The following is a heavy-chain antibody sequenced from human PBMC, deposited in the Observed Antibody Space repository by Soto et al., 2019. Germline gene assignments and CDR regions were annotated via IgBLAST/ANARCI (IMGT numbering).Heavy chain of an antibody. CDR3: ARQGHGVVPAAMPRYFDSRTPTHAFDI. V-gene: IGHV4-39*01. D-gene: IGHD2-2*01. CDR2: IYYSGST. Sequence: PSETLSLTCTVSGGSISSSSYYWGWIRQPPGKGLEWIGSIYYSGSTYYNPSLKSRVTISVDTSKNQFSLKLSSVTAADTAVYYCARQGHGVVPAAMPRYFDSRTPTHAFDIWGQGTMVTVSS. CDR1: GGSISSSSYY. J-gene: IGHJ3*02.